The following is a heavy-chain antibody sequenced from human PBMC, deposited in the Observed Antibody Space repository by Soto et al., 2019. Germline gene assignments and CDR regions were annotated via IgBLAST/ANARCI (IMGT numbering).Heavy chain of an antibody. V-gene: IGHV4-30-2*01. CDR2: IYHSGST. CDR1: GGSISSGGYS. J-gene: IGHJ3*02. CDR3: ARGGSGNYFGSFDI. Sequence: SETLSLTCAVSGGSISSGGYSWSWIRQPPGKGLEWIGYIYHSGSTTYNPSLGSRVTISIDRSKNQFSLRVTSVTPADTAIYYCARGGSGNYFGSFDIWGQGTKVTVSS. D-gene: IGHD3-22*01.